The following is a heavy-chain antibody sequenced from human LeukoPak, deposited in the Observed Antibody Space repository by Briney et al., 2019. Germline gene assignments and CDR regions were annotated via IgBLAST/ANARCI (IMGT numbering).Heavy chain of an antibody. V-gene: IGHV3-23*01. CDR1: GFPFSSYA. CDR3: VRSLDY. J-gene: IGHJ4*02. Sequence: GGSLRLSCAAAGFPFSSYAMNWVRQAPGKGLEWVSVIAGSDGFTQYADSVKGRFTISRDNSKNTVYLQMNRLRVEDTALYYCVRSLDYWGQGTLVTVSS. CDR2: IAGSDGFT.